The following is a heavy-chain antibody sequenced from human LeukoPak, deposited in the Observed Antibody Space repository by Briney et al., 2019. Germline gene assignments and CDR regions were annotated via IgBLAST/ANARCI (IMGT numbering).Heavy chain of an antibody. CDR3: ARDRVGRAATPEYYFDY. CDR1: GYTFTSYY. J-gene: IGHJ4*02. D-gene: IGHD2-15*01. CDR2: INPSGGST. V-gene: IGHV1-46*01. Sequence: ASVKVSCKASGYTFTSYYMHWVRQAPGQGLEWMGIINPSGGSTSYAQKFQGRVTMTRDTSTSTVYMELSSLGSEDTAVYYCARDRVGRAATPEYYFDYWGQGTLVTVSS.